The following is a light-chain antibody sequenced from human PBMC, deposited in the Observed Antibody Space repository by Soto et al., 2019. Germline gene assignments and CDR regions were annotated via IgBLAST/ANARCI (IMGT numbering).Light chain of an antibody. Sequence: DIQMNQSPSSLSASVGDSVTIACQSSHDVSRNLNWLQQKPGAAPKLLIYDASNLERGVASRFSGIGSGTDFTLISSSLQPEDVATYYWQQYSSMVSFGGGTALEIK. CDR3: QQYSSMVS. CDR1: HDVSRN. CDR2: DAS. V-gene: IGKV1-33*01. J-gene: IGKJ4*01.